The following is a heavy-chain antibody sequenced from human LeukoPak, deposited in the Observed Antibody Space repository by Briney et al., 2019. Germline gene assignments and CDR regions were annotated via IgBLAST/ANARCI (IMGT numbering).Heavy chain of an antibody. D-gene: IGHD4-23*01. J-gene: IGHJ2*01. V-gene: IGHV4-4*07. Sequence: SETLSLTCTVSGGSISSYFWSWNRQPAGKGLEWIGRIHTSGSTNYNSSLKTRVAMSLDTSKNQSSLNLTSVTAADTAVYYCARETRESRYFDLWGRGTPVTVSS. CDR1: GGSISSYF. CDR3: ARETRESRYFDL. CDR2: IHTSGST.